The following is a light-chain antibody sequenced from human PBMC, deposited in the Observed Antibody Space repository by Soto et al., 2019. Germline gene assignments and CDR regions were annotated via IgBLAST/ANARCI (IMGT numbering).Light chain of an antibody. CDR3: QQYSSPAAT. CDR2: GAS. V-gene: IGKV3-20*01. CDR1: QSVRSSY. Sequence: ETVLTQSPGTLSLSPGERATLSCRASQSVRSSYLAWYQQKPGQTPRLLIYGASSRATGIPDRFSGSGSGTEFTLTISRLEPEDFAVYFCQQYSSPAATFGQGTKVEIK. J-gene: IGKJ1*01.